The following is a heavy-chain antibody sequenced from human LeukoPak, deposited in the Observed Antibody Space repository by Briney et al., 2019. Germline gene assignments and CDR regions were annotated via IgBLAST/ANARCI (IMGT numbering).Heavy chain of an antibody. CDR1: GGSFSGYY. Sequence: SETLSLTCAVYGGSFSGYYWSWIRQPPGKGLEWIGEINHSGSTNYNPSLKSRVTISVDTSKNQFSLKLSSVTAADTAVYYCARGRSTVVRGVTFRSYWYFDLWGRGTLVTVSS. V-gene: IGHV4-34*01. D-gene: IGHD3-10*01. CDR3: ARGRSTVVRGVTFRSYWYFDL. J-gene: IGHJ2*01. CDR2: INHSGST.